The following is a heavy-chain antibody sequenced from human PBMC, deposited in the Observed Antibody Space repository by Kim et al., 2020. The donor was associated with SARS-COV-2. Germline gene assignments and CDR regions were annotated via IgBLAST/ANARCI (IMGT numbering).Heavy chain of an antibody. CDR1: GFTFSSYE. Sequence: GGSLRLSCAASGFTFSSYEMNWVRQAPGKGLEWVSYISSSGSTIYYADSVKGRFTISRDNAKNSLYLQMNSLRAEDTAVYYCAREGAEDTAIYWYFDLWGRGTLAT. CDR2: ISSSGSTI. V-gene: IGHV3-48*03. D-gene: IGHD5-18*01. J-gene: IGHJ2*01. CDR3: AREGAEDTAIYWYFDL.